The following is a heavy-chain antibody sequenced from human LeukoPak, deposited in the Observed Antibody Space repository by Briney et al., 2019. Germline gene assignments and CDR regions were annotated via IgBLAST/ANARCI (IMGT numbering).Heavy chain of an antibody. Sequence: HPGGSLRLSCAASGFTFSSYAMSWVRQAPGKGLEWVSAISGSGGSTYYADSVKGRFTISRDNSENTFYLQMNSLRAEDTALYYCAKISAAAGTLAWGQGTMVTVSS. J-gene: IGHJ3*01. CDR1: GFTFSSYA. D-gene: IGHD6-13*01. CDR3: AKISAAAGTLA. V-gene: IGHV3-23*01. CDR2: ISGSGGST.